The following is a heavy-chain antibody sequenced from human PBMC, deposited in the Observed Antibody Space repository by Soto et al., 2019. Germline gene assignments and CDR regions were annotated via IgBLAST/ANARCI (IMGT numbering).Heavy chain of an antibody. CDR2: ITTTSSTM. D-gene: IGHD3-22*01. CDR3: ARDSSGRQYYGMDV. J-gene: IGHJ6*02. V-gene: IGHV3-48*02. Sequence: GGSLRLSCTPSGFIFSDYSMNWVRQAPGKSLEWISYITTTSSTMYYADSVKGRFTISRDNAKNSLYLQMNSLRDEDTAVYYCARDSSGRQYYGMDVWGQGTTVTVSS. CDR1: GFIFSDYS.